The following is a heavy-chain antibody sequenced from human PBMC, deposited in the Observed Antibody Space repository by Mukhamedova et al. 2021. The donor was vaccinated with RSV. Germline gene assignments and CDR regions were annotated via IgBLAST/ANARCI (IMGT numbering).Heavy chain of an antibody. CDR2: MHYSGDT. J-gene: IGHJ3*02. Sequence: GKGLEWIGSMHYSGDTYYNQSLKSRLTLSMDTSNNQFSLKLTSVTAEDTAVHYCARAGGQYCPGGSCSPRAFDIWGQGTMVTVSS. D-gene: IGHD2-8*02. CDR3: ARAGGQYCPGGSCSPRAFDI. V-gene: IGHV4-39*01.